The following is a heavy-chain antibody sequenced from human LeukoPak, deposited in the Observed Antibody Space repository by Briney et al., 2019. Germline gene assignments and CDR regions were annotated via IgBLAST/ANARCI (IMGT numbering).Heavy chain of an antibody. J-gene: IGHJ4*02. CDR1: GYTFTSYY. CDR2: INPSGGST. D-gene: IGHD6-13*01. CDR3: ARDPRPNIATAGSDS. V-gene: IGHV1-46*01. Sequence: ASVKVSCKASGYTFTSYYMHWVRQAPGQGLEWMGIINPSGGSTSYAQKFQGRVTMTRDTSTSTVYMELSSLRSEDTAVYYCARDPRPNIATAGSDSWGQGTLVTVSS.